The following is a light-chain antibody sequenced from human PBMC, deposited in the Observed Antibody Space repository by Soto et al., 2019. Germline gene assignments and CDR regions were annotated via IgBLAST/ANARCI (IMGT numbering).Light chain of an antibody. CDR1: HSVSSSY. V-gene: IGKV3-20*01. J-gene: IGKJ1*01. CDR3: QQYGSSPPTWT. Sequence: EIVLSQSPGTLSLSPGERATLSCSASHSVSSSYLAWYQQKPGQAPRLLIYGASSRATGIPDRFSGSGSGTDFTLTISRLEPEDFAVYYCQQYGSSPPTWTFGQGTKVDIK. CDR2: GAS.